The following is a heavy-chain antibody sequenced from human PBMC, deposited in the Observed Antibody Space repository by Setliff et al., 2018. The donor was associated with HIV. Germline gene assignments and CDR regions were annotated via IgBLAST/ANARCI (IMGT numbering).Heavy chain of an antibody. J-gene: IGHJ6*02. CDR1: GDSVSGYY. D-gene: IGHD1-26*01. CDR3: AREVVVGATGGMDV. Sequence: PSESLSLTCGVSGDSVSGYYWIWIRQSPGKGLEWIGYMYSSGSTYYNPSLKSRVTISVDTSKNQFSLKLSSVTAADTAVYYCAREVVVGATGGMDVWGQGTTVTVSS. V-gene: IGHV4-4*08. CDR2: MYSSGST.